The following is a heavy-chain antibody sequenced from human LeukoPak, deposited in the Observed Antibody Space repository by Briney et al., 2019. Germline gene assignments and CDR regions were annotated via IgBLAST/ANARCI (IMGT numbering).Heavy chain of an antibody. Sequence: GGSLRLSCAPSGFTFNTYDLTWVRQAPGKGLEWVSYISSSGSTIFYADSVKGRFTISRDNAKNSLFLQMNSLRAEDTAIYYCARDGDGYYFDYWGQGTLVTVSS. CDR2: ISSSGSTI. CDR1: GFTFNTYD. J-gene: IGHJ4*02. CDR3: ARDGDGYYFDY. V-gene: IGHV3-48*03. D-gene: IGHD5-24*01.